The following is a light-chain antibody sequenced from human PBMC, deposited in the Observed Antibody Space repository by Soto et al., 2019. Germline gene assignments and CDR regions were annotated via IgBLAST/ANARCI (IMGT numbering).Light chain of an antibody. CDR3: CSYADSTTLVV. Sequence: QSALTQPASVSGSPGQSITISCTGTSSDIGSYNLVSWYQQHSGKAPKLMIYEVSKRPSGLSNRFSGSKSGNTASLTISGLQAEDEADYYCCSYADSTTLVVFGGGTKLTVL. V-gene: IGLV2-23*02. CDR2: EVS. J-gene: IGLJ2*01. CDR1: SSDIGSYNL.